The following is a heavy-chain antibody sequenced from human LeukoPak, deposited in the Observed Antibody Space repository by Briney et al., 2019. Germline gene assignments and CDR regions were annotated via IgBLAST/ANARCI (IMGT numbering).Heavy chain of an antibody. Sequence: ASVKVSCKASGYTFTSYYMHWVRXAPGQGXEWMGIIDPSGGSTDYAQNFQGRVTMTRDTSTSTVHMELISLRSEDTAVYYCAREGSRGHGSGYSWFDPWGQGTPVTVSS. CDR3: AREGSRGHGSGYSWFDP. D-gene: IGHD3-22*01. J-gene: IGHJ5*02. CDR2: IDPSGGST. V-gene: IGHV1-46*01. CDR1: GYTFTSYY.